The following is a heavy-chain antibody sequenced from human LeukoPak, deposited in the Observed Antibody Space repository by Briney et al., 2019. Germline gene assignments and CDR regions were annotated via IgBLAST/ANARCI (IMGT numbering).Heavy chain of an antibody. CDR3: ARHVYGKGMYV. CDR2: ISSSGTA. CDR1: GDSLSDNY. J-gene: IGHJ6*04. Sequence: SETLSLTRTVSGDSLSDNYWGWIRQPPGKGLECVGYISSSGTAYNPSLKSRLTISIDTSKSQFSLTLSSVTAADTAVYYCARHVYGKGMYVWGKGTTVTVSS. V-gene: IGHV4-59*08. D-gene: IGHD4-17*01.